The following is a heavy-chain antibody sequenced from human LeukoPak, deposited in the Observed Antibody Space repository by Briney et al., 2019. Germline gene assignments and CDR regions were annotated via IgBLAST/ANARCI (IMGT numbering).Heavy chain of an antibody. CDR1: GFTFSNYD. D-gene: IGHD5-24*01. J-gene: IGHJ4*02. CDR3: ARHGYNYGFDY. CDR2: IWYDGSNK. V-gene: IGHV3-33*01. Sequence: PGGSLRLSCAASGFTFSNYDVHWVCQAPGKGLEWVAVIWYDGSNKYYVDSVKGRFTISRDISKNTLYLQMNSLSAEDTAVYYCARHGYNYGFDYWGQGTLVTVSS.